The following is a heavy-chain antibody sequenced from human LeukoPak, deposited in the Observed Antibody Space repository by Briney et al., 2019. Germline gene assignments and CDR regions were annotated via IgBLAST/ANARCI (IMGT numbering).Heavy chain of an antibody. CDR2: IYHSGST. V-gene: IGHV4-30-2*01. CDR1: GGSISSGGYS. J-gene: IGHJ4*02. CDR3: ARGTYYYGSGSKFDY. Sequence: SQTLSLTCAVSGGSISSGGYSWSWIRQPPGKGLEWIGYIYHSGSTYYNPSLKSRVTISVDRSKNQFSLKLSSVTAADTAVYYCARGTYYYGSGSKFDYWGQGTLGTVSS. D-gene: IGHD3-10*01.